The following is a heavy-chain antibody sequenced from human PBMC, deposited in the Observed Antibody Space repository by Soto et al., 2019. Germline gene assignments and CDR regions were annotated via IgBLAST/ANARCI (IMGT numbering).Heavy chain of an antibody. Sequence: EAQLVESGGDLVQPGGSLRLSCAASKFTFSNYWMHWVRQAPGKGLMWVSRINSDGTRTAYADSVKGQFTISRDNTKDTLFLYMDGLRAEDTAVYYCARVATGSYDWFDPWGQGTLVTVSS. CDR1: KFTFSNYW. CDR3: ARVATGSYDWFDP. CDR2: INSDGTRT. V-gene: IGHV3-74*01. D-gene: IGHD1-26*01. J-gene: IGHJ5*02.